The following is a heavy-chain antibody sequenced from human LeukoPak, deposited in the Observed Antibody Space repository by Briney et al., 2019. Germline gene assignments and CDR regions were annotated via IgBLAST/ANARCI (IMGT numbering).Heavy chain of an antibody. D-gene: IGHD6-13*01. V-gene: IGHV3-74*03. J-gene: IGHJ4*02. CDR2: INSDGSST. CDR1: GFSFSNHW. CDR3: TRDVSQSSSWYGEFDY. Sequence: GGSLRLSCAASGFSFSNHWMHWVRHVPGKGLVWVSRINSDGSSTTYADSVKGRFTMSRDNAKNTLYLQMNSLRDEDTAVYYCTRDVSQSSSWYGEFDYWGQGTQVTVSS.